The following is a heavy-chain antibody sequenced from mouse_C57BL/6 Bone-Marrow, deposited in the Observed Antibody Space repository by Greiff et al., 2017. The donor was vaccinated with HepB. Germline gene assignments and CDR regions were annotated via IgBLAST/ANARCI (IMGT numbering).Heavy chain of an antibody. CDR3: AMALNWYFDV. V-gene: IGHV5-15*01. CDR1: GFTFGDYG. J-gene: IGHJ1*03. CDR2: ISNLAYSI. Sequence: EVHLVESGGGLVQPGGSLKLSCAASGFTFGDYGMAWVRQAPRKGPEWVAFISNLAYSIYYADTVTGRFTISRENAKNTLYLEMSSLRSEDTAMYYCAMALNWYFDVWGTGTTVTVSS.